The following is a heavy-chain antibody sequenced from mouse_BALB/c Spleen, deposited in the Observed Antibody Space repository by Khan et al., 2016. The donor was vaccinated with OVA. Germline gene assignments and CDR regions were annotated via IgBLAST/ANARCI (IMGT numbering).Heavy chain of an antibody. CDR2: IFPGDGST. V-gene: IGHV1S56*01. CDR3: ARGGYGGFAY. D-gene: IGHD2-14*01. CDR1: GYTFTSYD. Sequence: QVQLQQSGAELVKPGASVTLSCKASGYTFTSYDINWVRQRPEQGLEWIGWIFPGDGSTKYNEKFKGRATLTTDKSSSTAYMHLSSLTSEDSAVYFCARGGYGGFAYWGQGTLVTVSA. J-gene: IGHJ3*01.